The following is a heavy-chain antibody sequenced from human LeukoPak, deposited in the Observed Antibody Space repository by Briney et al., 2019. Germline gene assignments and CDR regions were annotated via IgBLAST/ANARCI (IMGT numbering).Heavy chain of an antibody. Sequence: QPGGSLRLSCAASGFTFSSYTMTWVRQAPGKGLEWVSAISGSGGSTYYADSVKGRFTISRDNSKNTLYLQMNSLRAEDTAVYYCARGGVVPAAMRPYYYYGMDVWGQGTTVTVSS. CDR1: GFTFSSYT. V-gene: IGHV3-23*01. CDR3: ARGGVVPAAMRPYYYYGMDV. CDR2: ISGSGGST. J-gene: IGHJ6*02. D-gene: IGHD2-2*01.